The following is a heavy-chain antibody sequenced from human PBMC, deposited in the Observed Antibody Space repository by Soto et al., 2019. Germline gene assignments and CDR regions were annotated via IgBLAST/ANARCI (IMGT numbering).Heavy chain of an antibody. CDR1: GYSFAGYW. Sequence: PGESLKISCKGSGYSFAGYWITWVRQKPGKGLEWMGRIDPSDSQTYYSPSFRGHVTISATKSITTVFLQWSSLRASDTAMYYCARQIYDSDTGPNFQYYSDSWGPGTQVTVSS. J-gene: IGHJ4*02. CDR3: ARQIYDSDTGPNFQYYSDS. D-gene: IGHD3-22*01. V-gene: IGHV5-10-1*01. CDR2: IDPSDSQT.